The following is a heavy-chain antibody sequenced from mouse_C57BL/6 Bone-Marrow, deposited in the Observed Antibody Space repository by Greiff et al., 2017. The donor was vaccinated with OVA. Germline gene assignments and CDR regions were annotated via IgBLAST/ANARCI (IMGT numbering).Heavy chain of an antibody. CDR3: TQRTYGNYEYFDV. Sequence: DVKLVESGAELVRPGASVKLSCTASGFNIKDDYMHWVKQRPEQGLEWIGWIDPENGDTEYASKFQGKATITADTSSNTAYLQLSSLTSEDTAVYYCTQRTYGNYEYFDVWGTGTTVTVSS. J-gene: IGHJ1*03. V-gene: IGHV14-4*01. CDR2: IDPENGDT. CDR1: GFNIKDDY. D-gene: IGHD2-1*01.